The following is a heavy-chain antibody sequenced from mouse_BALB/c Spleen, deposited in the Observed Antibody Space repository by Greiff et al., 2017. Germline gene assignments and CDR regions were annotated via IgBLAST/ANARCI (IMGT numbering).Heavy chain of an antibody. J-gene: IGHJ1*01. CDR3: AGVYGGSWYFDV. CDR1: GFNIKDTY. V-gene: IGHV14-3*02. CDR2: IDPANGNT. D-gene: IGHD1-1*01. Sequence: EVQLVESGAELVKPGASVKLSCTASGFNIKDTYMHWVKQRPEQGLEWIGRIDPANGNTKYDPKFQGKATITADTSSNTAYLQLSSLTSEDTAVYYYAGVYGGSWYFDVWGAGTTVTVSS.